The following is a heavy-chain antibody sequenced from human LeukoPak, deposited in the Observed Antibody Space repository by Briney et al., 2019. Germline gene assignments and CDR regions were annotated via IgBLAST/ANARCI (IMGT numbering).Heavy chain of an antibody. D-gene: IGHD6-19*01. CDR2: INHSGST. CDR1: GGSFSGYY. Sequence: PSETLSLTCAVYGGSFSGYYWSWIRQPPGKGLEWIGEINHSGSTNYNPSLKSRVTISVDTSKNQFSLKLSSVTAADTAVYYCASIRGSGQDYWGQGTLVTVSS. J-gene: IGHJ4*02. CDR3: ASIRGSGQDY. V-gene: IGHV4-34*01.